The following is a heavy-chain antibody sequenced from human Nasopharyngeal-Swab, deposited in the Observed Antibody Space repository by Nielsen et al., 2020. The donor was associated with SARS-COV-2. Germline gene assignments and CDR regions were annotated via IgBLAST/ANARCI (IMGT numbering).Heavy chain of an antibody. D-gene: IGHD6-19*01. CDR1: RDTFTRYG. Sequence: SVKVSCKASRDTFTRYGFSWVRQAPGQGLEWMGGLIPIFGTATYAQKFQGRVPITADESRSTVYMELRSLRSEDTAVYYCARDGSSSGWSNWFDPWGQGTLVTV. CDR3: ARDGSSSGWSNWFDP. CDR2: LIPIFGTA. V-gene: IGHV1-69*13. J-gene: IGHJ5*02.